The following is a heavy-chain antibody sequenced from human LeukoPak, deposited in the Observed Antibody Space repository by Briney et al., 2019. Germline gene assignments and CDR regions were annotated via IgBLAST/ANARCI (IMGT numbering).Heavy chain of an antibody. Sequence: SETLSLTCTVSGGSISSYYWSWIRQPPGKGLEGIGYIYYSGSTNFNPYLKSRVNILVDTSKNQFSLKLRSVTAADTDVYYCEREEGYREMATVDAFHIWGQGTMVTVSS. V-gene: IGHV4-59*01. D-gene: IGHD5-24*01. CDR1: GGSISSYY. CDR3: EREEGYREMATVDAFHI. CDR2: IYYSGST. J-gene: IGHJ3*02.